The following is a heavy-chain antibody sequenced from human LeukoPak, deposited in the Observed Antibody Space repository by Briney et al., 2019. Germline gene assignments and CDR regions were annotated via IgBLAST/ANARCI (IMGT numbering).Heavy chain of an antibody. V-gene: IGHV1-69*01. CDR2: IIPIFGTA. D-gene: IGHD3-3*01. CDR3: ARGTKYYDFWSGLTRANYYYYGMDV. CDR1: GGTFSSYA. Sequence: SVKVSCKASGGTFSSYAISWVRQAPGQGLEWMGGIIPIFGTANYAQKFQGRVSITADESTSTAYMELSSLRSEDTAVYYCARGTKYYDFWSGLTRANYYYYGMDVWGQGTTVTVSS. J-gene: IGHJ6*02.